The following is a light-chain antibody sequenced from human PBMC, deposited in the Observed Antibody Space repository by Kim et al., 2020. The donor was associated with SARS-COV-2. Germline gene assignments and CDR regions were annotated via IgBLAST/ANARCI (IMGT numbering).Light chain of an antibody. J-gene: IGLJ2*01. Sequence: QRSTISCSGSNSNIGSNPVNCYQQLPRRAPKLLIASNNQRPSGVPDRFSGSKSGTSASLVISGLESEDEADYYCAAWDDSLNGYVVFGGGTQLTVL. CDR3: AAWDDSLNGYVV. CDR1: NSNIGSNP. CDR2: SNN. V-gene: IGLV1-44*01.